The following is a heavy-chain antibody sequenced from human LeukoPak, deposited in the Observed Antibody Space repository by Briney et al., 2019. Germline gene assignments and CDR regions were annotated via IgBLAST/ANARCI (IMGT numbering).Heavy chain of an antibody. CDR3: ASGGGWVFDN. Sequence: GGSLRLSCAASGFPFSSHWLSWFRQSPGKGLEWVANIKQDGSEKYYVDSVKGRFTISRDNAKNSQYLQMNSLRAEDTAVYYCASGGGWVFDNWGQGTLVTVSS. CDR2: IKQDGSEK. CDR1: GFPFSSHW. V-gene: IGHV3-7*01. J-gene: IGHJ4*02. D-gene: IGHD6-19*01.